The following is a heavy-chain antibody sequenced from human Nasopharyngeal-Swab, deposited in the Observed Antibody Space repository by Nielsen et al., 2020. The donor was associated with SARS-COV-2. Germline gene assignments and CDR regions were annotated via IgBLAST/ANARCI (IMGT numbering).Heavy chain of an antibody. CDR1: GFTFSDYY. CDR3: ARVHCSSTSCYFYYYYHYMDV. D-gene: IGHD2-2*01. V-gene: IGHV3-11*04. Sequence: GESLKISCAASGFTFSDYYMSWIRQAPGKGLEWVSYISSSGSTIYYADSVKGRFTISRDNAKNSLYLQMNSLRAEDTAVYYCARVHCSSTSCYFYYYYHYMDVWGKGTTVTVSS. J-gene: IGHJ6*03. CDR2: ISSSGSTI.